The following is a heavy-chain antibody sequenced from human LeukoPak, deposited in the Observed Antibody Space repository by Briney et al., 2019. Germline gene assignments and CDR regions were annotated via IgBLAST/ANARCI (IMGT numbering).Heavy chain of an antibody. Sequence: PVASVKVSCKASGYTFTGYYMHWVRQAPGQGLEWMGWINPNSGGTNYAQKFQGRVTMTRDTSISTAYMELSRLRSDDTAVYYCARQVYYDFWSGYPIDYWGQGTLVTVSS. J-gene: IGHJ4*02. CDR2: INPNSGGT. CDR1: GYTFTGYY. D-gene: IGHD3-3*01. CDR3: ARQVYYDFWSGYPIDY. V-gene: IGHV1-2*02.